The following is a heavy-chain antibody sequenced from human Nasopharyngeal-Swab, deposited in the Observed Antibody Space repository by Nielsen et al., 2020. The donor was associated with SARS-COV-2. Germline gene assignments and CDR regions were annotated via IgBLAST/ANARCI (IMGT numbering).Heavy chain of an antibody. CDR2: VVPEDGEP. CDR3: ASGGSGVFGVVIYAFDI. D-gene: IGHD3-3*01. J-gene: IGHJ3*02. V-gene: IGHV1-24*01. Sequence: ASVKVSCKVSGYTLTVLPIHWVRQAPGKGLEWMGTVVPEDGEPIYAQNFQGRVTMTEDTSTYTAYLELSSLRSGDTAVYYCASGGSGVFGVVIYAFDIWGPGTLVTVSS. CDR1: GYTLTVLP.